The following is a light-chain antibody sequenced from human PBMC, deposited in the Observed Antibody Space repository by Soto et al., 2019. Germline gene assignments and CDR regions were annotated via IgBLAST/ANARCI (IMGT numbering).Light chain of an antibody. CDR3: QQYGTSPPWT. J-gene: IGKJ1*01. CDR2: GAS. CDR1: QSVSTYY. Sequence: EIVLTQSPGTLSLSPGERATLSCRASQSVSTYYLAWYQQKPGQAPRLLIYGASNRATGIPDRFSGSGSGTDFTLTISILESEDVAVYYCQQYGTSPPWTFGQGAKVEIK. V-gene: IGKV3-20*01.